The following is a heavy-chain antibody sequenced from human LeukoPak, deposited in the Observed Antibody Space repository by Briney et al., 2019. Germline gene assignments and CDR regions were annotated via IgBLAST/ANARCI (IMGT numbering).Heavy chain of an antibody. Sequence: GASVKVSCTASGYTFTGYYMHWLRQSPGQRLGWLGRINPNSGGTNYAHKFQGRANMTRDTSISTAYMELSRLRSDDTAVYYCARDLRGPYYYDSSGYYHNWFDPWGQGTLVTVSS. J-gene: IGHJ5*02. V-gene: IGHV1-2*06. CDR1: GYTFTGYY. CDR2: INPNSGGT. D-gene: IGHD3-22*01. CDR3: ARDLRGPYYYDSSGYYHNWFDP.